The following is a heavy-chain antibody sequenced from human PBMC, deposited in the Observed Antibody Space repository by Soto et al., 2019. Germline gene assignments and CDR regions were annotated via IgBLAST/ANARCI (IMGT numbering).Heavy chain of an antibody. J-gene: IGHJ4*02. CDR2: IYYSGST. CDR3: ARHTPAISISDH. CDR1: GGSISSSSYY. V-gene: IGHV4-39*01. Sequence: QLRLQESGPGLVKPSETLTLTCTVSGGSISSSSYYWGWIRQPTGKGLEWIGSIYYSGSTYYNPSLKSRVTISVDTSKNQFSLKLSSVTAADTAVYYCARHTPAISISDHWGQGTLVTVSS. D-gene: IGHD2-15*01.